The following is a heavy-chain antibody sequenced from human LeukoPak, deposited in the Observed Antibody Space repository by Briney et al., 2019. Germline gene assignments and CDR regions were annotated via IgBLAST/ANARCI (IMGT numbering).Heavy chain of an antibody. D-gene: IGHD3-10*01. CDR1: GGSFSGYY. V-gene: IGHV4-34*01. Sequence: PSETLSLTCAVYGGSFSGYYWSWIRQPPGKGLEWIGEINHSGSTNYNPSLKSRVTISVDTSKNQFSLKLSSVTAADTAVYYCASNPVLLWFGEPPGGMDVWGKGTTVTVSS. CDR3: ASNPVLLWFGEPPGGMDV. J-gene: IGHJ6*04. CDR2: INHSGST.